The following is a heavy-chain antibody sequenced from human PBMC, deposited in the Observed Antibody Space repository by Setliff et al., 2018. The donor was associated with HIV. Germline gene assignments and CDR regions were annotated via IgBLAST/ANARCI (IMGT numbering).Heavy chain of an antibody. CDR1: GYSFSGGYY. V-gene: IGHV4-38-2*01. Sequence: SETLSLTCAVSGYSFSGGYYWAWIRQPPGKGLEWIGSIYHSGSTYYNPSLKSRVTISVDMSKNQFSLKLSSVTAADTAVYYCASSMGSHDAFDIWGQGTMVTVSS. D-gene: IGHD2-8*01. CDR3: ASSMGSHDAFDI. CDR2: IYHSGST. J-gene: IGHJ3*02.